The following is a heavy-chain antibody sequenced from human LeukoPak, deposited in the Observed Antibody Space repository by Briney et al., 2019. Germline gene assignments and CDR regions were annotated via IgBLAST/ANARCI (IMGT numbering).Heavy chain of an antibody. J-gene: IGHJ4*02. V-gene: IGHV3-33*01. CDR3: ARELFGSGSCPDY. D-gene: IGHD3-10*01. Sequence: GRSLRLSCTAPGFTFSSYAIHWIRQAPGKGLEWVALVWHGGSNKYYADSVKDRFTISRDNSKNTVYLQMNSLRAEDTAVYYCARELFGSGSCPDYWGQGTLVTVSS. CDR1: GFTFSSYA. CDR2: VWHGGSNK.